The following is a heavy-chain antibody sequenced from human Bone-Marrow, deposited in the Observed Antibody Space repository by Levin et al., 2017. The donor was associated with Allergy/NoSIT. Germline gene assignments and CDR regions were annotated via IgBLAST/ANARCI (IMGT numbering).Heavy chain of an antibody. CDR1: GAYVRSASYY. CDR3: ASLGRYDYYNGMDF. CDR2: IYNIDDT. Sequence: SQTLSLPCTVSGAYVRSASYYWSWIRQPPGKGLEWIGYIYNIDDTDYNPSLKNRVSMLVDTSQNQVSLRLRSVNAADTAIYYCASLGRYDYYNGMDFWGQGTTVTVSS. J-gene: IGHJ6*02. D-gene: IGHD7-27*01. V-gene: IGHV4-61*01.